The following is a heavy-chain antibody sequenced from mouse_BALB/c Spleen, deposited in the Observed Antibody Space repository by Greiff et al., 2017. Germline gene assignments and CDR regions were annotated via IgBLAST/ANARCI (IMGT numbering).Heavy chain of an antibody. CDR2: ISDGGSYT. J-gene: IGHJ1*01. CDR3: ASLTGYWYFDV. Sequence: EVMLVESGGGLVKPGGSLKLSCAASGFTFSDYYMYWVRQTPEKRLEWVATISDGGSYTYYPDSVKGRFTISRDNAKNNLYLQMSSLKSEDTAMYYCASLTGYWYFDVWGAGTTVTVSS. CDR1: GFTFSDYY. D-gene: IGHD4-1*01. V-gene: IGHV5-4*02.